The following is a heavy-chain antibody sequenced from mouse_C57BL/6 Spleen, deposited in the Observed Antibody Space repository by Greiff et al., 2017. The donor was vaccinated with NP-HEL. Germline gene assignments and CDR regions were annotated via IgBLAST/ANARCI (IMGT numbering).Heavy chain of an antibody. Sequence: EVKVVESGGGLVQPKGSLKLSCAASGFSFNTYAMNWVRQAPGKGLEWVARIRSKSNNYATYYADSVKDRFTISRDDSESMLYLQMNNLKTEDTAMYYCVRADGYSYAMDYWGQGTSVTVSS. V-gene: IGHV10-1*01. J-gene: IGHJ4*01. CDR1: GFSFNTYA. CDR2: IRSKSNNYAT. D-gene: IGHD2-3*01. CDR3: VRADGYSYAMDY.